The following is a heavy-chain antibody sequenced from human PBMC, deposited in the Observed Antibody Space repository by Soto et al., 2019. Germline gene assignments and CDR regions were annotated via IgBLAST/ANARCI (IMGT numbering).Heavy chain of an antibody. V-gene: IGHV3-23*01. D-gene: IGHD3-22*01. J-gene: IGHJ4*02. CDR2: ISGSGGST. Sequence: PGGSLRLSXAASGFTFSSYAMSWVRQAPGKGLEWVSAISGSGGSTYYADSVKGRFTISRDNSKNTLYLQMNSLRAEDTAVYYCAKELVGYYYDSSGYELDYWGQGTLVTVSS. CDR3: AKELVGYYYDSSGYELDY. CDR1: GFTFSSYA.